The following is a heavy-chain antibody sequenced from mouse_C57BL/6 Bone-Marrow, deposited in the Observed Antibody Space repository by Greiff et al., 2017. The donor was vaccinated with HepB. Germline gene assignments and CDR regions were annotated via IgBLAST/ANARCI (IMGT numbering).Heavy chain of an antibody. CDR3: ARSGQLWFAY. CDR1: GYTFTSYG. CDR2: IYPRSGNT. Sequence: VQLQQSGAELARPGASVKLSCKASGYTFTSYGISWVKQRTGQGLEWIGEIYPRSGNTYYNEKFKGKATLTADKSSSTAYMELRSLKSEDSAVYFCARSGQLWFAYWGQGTLVTVSA. J-gene: IGHJ3*01. D-gene: IGHD3-3*01. V-gene: IGHV1-81*01.